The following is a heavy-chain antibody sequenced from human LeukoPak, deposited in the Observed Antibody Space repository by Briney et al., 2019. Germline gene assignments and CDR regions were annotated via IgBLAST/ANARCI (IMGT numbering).Heavy chain of an antibody. V-gene: IGHV4-4*07. CDR2: IFSSGST. CDR1: GGSISSYY. J-gene: IGHJ6*03. D-gene: IGHD6-13*01. Sequence: SQTLSLTCTVSGGSISSYYWSWIRQPAGKGLEWIGRIFSSGSTNYNPSLMSRITMSVDTSKNQFSLKLTSATAADTAVYYCARAKQQLVLGYYYYYMDVWGKGTTVTVSS. CDR3: ARAKQQLVLGYYYYYMDV.